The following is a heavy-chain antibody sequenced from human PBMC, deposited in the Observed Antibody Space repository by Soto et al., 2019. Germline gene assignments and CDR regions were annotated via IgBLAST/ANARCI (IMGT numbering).Heavy chain of an antibody. D-gene: IGHD3-10*01. CDR2: TRNKANRYTT. CDR3: VRTSHYGSGTWNFDF. V-gene: IGHV3-72*01. CDR1: GFTLSDNY. J-gene: IGHJ4*02. Sequence: GGSLRLSCAGSGFTLSDNYMDWVRQAPGKGLEWVGRTRNKANRYTTEYAASVKGRFTVSRDESMNSLHLQMNSLKTEDTAVYYCVRTSHYGSGTWNFDFRVQGTVVTGSS.